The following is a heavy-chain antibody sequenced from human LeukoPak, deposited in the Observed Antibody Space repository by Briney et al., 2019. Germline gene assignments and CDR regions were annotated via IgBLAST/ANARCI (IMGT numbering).Heavy chain of an antibody. CDR3: AREGYCTAGVCSSGY. CDR2: ISGNGGST. J-gene: IGHJ4*02. CDR1: GFTFSSYA. D-gene: IGHD2-8*02. Sequence: AGGSLRLSCAASGFTFSSYAMSWVRQAPGKGLEWVSGISGNGGSTYYADSVKGRFTISRDNSKNTLYLQVNSLRADDTAVYHCAREGYCTAGVCSSGYWGQGTLVTVSS. V-gene: IGHV3-23*01.